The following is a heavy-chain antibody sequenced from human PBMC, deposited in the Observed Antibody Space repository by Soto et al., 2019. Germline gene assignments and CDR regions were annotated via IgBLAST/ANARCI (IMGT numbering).Heavy chain of an antibody. CDR3: ASVRTGYFDY. J-gene: IGHJ4*02. CDR2: IYYNGNT. V-gene: IGHV4-59*11. CDR1: GGAINDHY. Sequence: LTCTLSGGAINDHYWSFIRQPPGKGLEWIGYIYYNGNTNYNPSLESRVTISVDRSRNQFSLRLTSLTAADTAVYYCASVRTGYFDYWGRGALVTVSS. D-gene: IGHD3-10*02.